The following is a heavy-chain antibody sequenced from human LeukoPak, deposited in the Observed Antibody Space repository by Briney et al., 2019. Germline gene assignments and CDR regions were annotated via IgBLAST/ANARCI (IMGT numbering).Heavy chain of an antibody. CDR3: ARSNYGDYGAYYYYYMDI. CDR2: VSAYNGKT. CDR1: GYTFTSYG. D-gene: IGHD4-17*01. V-gene: IGHV1-18*01. Sequence: ASVKVSCKVSGYTFTSYGVNWVRQAPGQGLEWVGWVSAYNGKTHYAQKFQGRVTMTTETSTTTAYMELRNLTSDDTAVYYCARSNYGDYGAYYYYYMDIWGRGITVTIS. J-gene: IGHJ6*03.